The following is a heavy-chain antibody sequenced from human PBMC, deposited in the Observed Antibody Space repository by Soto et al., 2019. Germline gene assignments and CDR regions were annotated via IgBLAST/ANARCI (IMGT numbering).Heavy chain of an antibody. D-gene: IGHD6-13*01. CDR1: GFTFSSYG. Sequence: QPGGSLRLSCAASGFTFSSYGMHWVRQAPGKGLEWVAVISYDGGNKYYADSVKGRFTISRDNSKNTLYLQMNSLRAEDTAVYYCAKDGGSSWQPSGYGMDVWGQGTKVTVSS. J-gene: IGHJ6*02. CDR3: AKDGGSSWQPSGYGMDV. V-gene: IGHV3-30*18. CDR2: ISYDGGNK.